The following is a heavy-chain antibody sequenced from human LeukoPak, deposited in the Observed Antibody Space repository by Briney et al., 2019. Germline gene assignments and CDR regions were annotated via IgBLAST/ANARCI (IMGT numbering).Heavy chain of an antibody. V-gene: IGHV3-23*01. CDR1: GFTFSSYA. CDR2: ISGSGGST. D-gene: IGHD6-19*01. Sequence: PGGSLRLSCAASGFTFSSYAMSWVRQAPGKGLEWVSAISGSGGSTYYADSVKGRFTISRDNSKNTLYLQMNSLRAEDTAVYYCAKDLQYSSGWYPGYYFGYWGQGTLVTVSS. J-gene: IGHJ4*02. CDR3: AKDLQYSSGWYPGYYFGY.